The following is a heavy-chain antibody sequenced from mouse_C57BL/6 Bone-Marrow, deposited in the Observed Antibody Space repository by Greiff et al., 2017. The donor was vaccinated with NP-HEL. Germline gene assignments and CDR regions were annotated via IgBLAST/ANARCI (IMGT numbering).Heavy chain of an antibody. CDR2: IDPENGDT. Sequence: EVQLQQSGAELVRPVASVKLSCTASGFNIKDDYMHWVKQRPEQGLEWIGWIDPENGDTEYASKFQGKATITADTSSNTAYLQLSSLTSEDTAVYYCTTGDAMDYWGQGTSVTVSS. CDR3: TTGDAMDY. J-gene: IGHJ4*01. CDR1: GFNIKDDY. V-gene: IGHV14-4*01.